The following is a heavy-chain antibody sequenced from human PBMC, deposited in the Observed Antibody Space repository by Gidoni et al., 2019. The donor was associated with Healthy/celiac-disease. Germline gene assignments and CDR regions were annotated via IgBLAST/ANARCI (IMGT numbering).Heavy chain of an antibody. CDR1: GFTFDDYA. CDR2: ISWNSGSI. V-gene: IGHV3-9*01. Sequence: EVQLVESGGGVVQPGRSLRLSCAASGFTFDDYAMHWVRQAPGKGLEWVSGISWNSGSIGYADSVKGRFTISRDNAKNSLYLQMNSLRAEDTALYYCAKGQTGLTYFDYWGQGTLVTVSS. J-gene: IGHJ4*02. CDR3: AKGQTGLTYFDY. D-gene: IGHD2-21*01.